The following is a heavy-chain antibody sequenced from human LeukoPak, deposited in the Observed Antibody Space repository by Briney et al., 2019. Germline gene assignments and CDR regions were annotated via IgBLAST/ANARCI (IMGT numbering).Heavy chain of an antibody. Sequence: GSSVKVSCKASGGTFSSYAISWVRQAPGQGLEWMGRIIPIFGTANYAQKFQGRVTITTDESTSTAYMELSSLRSEDTAVYYCARAYSSSWYLGNDAFDIWGQGTMVTVSS. CDR2: IIPIFGTA. V-gene: IGHV1-69*05. D-gene: IGHD6-13*01. CDR3: ARAYSSSWYLGNDAFDI. J-gene: IGHJ3*02. CDR1: GGTFSSYA.